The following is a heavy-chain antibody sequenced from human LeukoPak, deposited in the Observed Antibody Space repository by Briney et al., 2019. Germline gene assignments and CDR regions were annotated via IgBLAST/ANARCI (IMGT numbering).Heavy chain of an antibody. J-gene: IGHJ3*02. D-gene: IGHD3-9*01. CDR3: ARDGVLRYFDWLVGDAFDI. CDR2: ISYDGSNK. CDR1: GFTFSNYA. Sequence: GGSLRLSCAASGFTFSNYAMHWVRQAPGKGLEWVAVISYDGSNKYYADSVKGRFTISRDNSKNTLYLQMNSLRAEDTAVYYCARDGVLRYFDWLVGDAFDIWGQGTMVTVSS. V-gene: IGHV3-30*04.